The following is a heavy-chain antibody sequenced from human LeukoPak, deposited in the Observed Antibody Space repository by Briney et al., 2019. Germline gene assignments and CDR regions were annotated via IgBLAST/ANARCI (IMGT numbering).Heavy chain of an antibody. D-gene: IGHD5-24*01. CDR3: ARGRQMASIRHDAFDI. CDR1: GFTFSSYG. V-gene: IGHV3-21*01. Sequence: GGSLRLSCAASGFTFSSYGVNWVRQAPGKGLEWVSSISSSSTYVYYADSVRGRFTISRDNAKNSLFLQMNSLRAEDTAVYYCARGRQMASIRHDAFDIWGQGTMVTVSS. CDR2: ISSSSTYV. J-gene: IGHJ3*02.